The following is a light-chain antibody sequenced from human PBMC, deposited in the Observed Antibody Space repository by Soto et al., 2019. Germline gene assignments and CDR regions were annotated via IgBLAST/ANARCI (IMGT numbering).Light chain of an antibody. CDR1: QSVSSY. CDR2: DAS. Sequence: EIVLTQSPATLSLSPGERATLSCKASQSVSSYLAWYQQKPGRAPRLLIYDASSRATGIPARFSGSGSGTDFTLTISSLEPEDFAVYYCQQRSNWPPFTFGPGTKVDI. CDR3: QQRSNWPPFT. J-gene: IGKJ3*01. V-gene: IGKV3-11*01.